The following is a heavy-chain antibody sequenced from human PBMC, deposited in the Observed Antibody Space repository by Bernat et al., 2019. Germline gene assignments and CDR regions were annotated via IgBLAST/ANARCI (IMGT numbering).Heavy chain of an antibody. CDR1: GFTFSSYD. V-gene: IGHV3-30*03. J-gene: IGHJ5*02. D-gene: IGHD3-10*01. CDR3: YGSGSYWGFDP. CDR2: ISYDGNNK. Sequence: QVQLVESGGGVVQPGRSLRLSCAASGFTFSSYDMHWVRQAPGKGLEWVAVISYDGNNKYYADSVKGRFTISRDNSKNTLYLQMNSLRAEDTAVYYCYGSGSYWGFDPWGQGTLATVSS.